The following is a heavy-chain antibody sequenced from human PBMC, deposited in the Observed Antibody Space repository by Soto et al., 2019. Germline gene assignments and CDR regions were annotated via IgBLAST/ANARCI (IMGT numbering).Heavy chain of an antibody. CDR1: GFTFSSYD. J-gene: IGHJ6*03. CDR2: IGTAGDT. Sequence: GGSLRLSCAASGFTFSSYDMHWVRQATGKGLEWVSAIGTAGDTYYPGSVKGRFTISRENAKNSLYLQMNSLRAGDTAVYYCARGGWGILWKKLYYMDVWGKGTTVTVSS. D-gene: IGHD6-13*01. V-gene: IGHV3-13*01. CDR3: ARGGWGILWKKLYYMDV.